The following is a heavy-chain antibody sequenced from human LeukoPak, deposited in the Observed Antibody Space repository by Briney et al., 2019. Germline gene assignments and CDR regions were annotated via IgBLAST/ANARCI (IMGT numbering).Heavy chain of an antibody. Sequence: ASVKVSCKASGYTFTGYYMHWVRQAPGQGLEWMGWINPNSGGTNYAQKFQGRVTMTRDTSISTAYMELSRLRSDDTAVYYCARVSPPGDIVVVPAAGPYYYYYMDVWGKGTTVTVSS. V-gene: IGHV1-2*02. D-gene: IGHD2-2*01. CDR3: ARVSPPGDIVVVPAAGPYYYYYMDV. CDR1: GYTFTGYY. CDR2: INPNSGGT. J-gene: IGHJ6*03.